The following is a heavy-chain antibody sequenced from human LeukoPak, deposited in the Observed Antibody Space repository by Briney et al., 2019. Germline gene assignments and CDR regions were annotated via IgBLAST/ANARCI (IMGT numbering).Heavy chain of an antibody. Sequence: PGGSLRLSCAASGFTFSSYAMSWVRQAPGKGLEWVSDISGSGSSTYYADSVKGRFTISRDNSKNTLYLQMNSLRAEDTAVYYCAKGGTPKYYYYYYMDVWGKGTTVTVSS. CDR2: ISGSGSST. J-gene: IGHJ6*03. CDR3: AKGGTPKYYYYYYMDV. CDR1: GFTFSSYA. V-gene: IGHV3-23*01. D-gene: IGHD2-15*01.